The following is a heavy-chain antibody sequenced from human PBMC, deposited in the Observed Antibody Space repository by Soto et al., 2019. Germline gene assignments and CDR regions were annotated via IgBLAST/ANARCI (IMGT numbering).Heavy chain of an antibody. V-gene: IGHV3-21*01. CDR3: ARDSITIPDAFDI. J-gene: IGHJ3*02. Sequence: GGSLRLSCAASGFTFSSYSMNWVRQAPGKGLAWVSSISSSSSYIYYADSVKGRFTISRDNAKNSLYLQMNSLRAEDTAVYYCARDSITIPDAFDIWGQGTMVTVSS. CDR2: ISSSSSYI. D-gene: IGHD3-3*01. CDR1: GFTFSSYS.